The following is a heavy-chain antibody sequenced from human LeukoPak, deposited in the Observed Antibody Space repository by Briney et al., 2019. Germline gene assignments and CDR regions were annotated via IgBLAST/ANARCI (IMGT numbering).Heavy chain of an antibody. J-gene: IGHJ3*02. D-gene: IGHD2-21*02. V-gene: IGHV1-8*01. CDR3: ARDRGAYCGGDCYSYDAFDI. CDR1: GYTFTSYD. CDR2: MNPNSGNT. Sequence: ASVKVSCKASGYTFTSYDINWVRQATGQGLEWMGWMNPNSGNTGYAQKFQGRVTMTRNTSISTAYMELSSLRSEDTAVYYCARDRGAYCGGDCYSYDAFDIWGQGTMVTVSS.